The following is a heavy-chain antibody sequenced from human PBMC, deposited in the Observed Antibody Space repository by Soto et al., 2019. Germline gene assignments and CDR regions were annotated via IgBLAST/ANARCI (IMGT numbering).Heavy chain of an antibody. CDR2: IKSNIDGGTT. CDR1: GFTFSYAW. Sequence: EVQLVESGGGLVKPGGSLRLSYAASGFTFSYAWMNWVRQAPGKGLDWVGRIKSNIDGGTTDYAAPVKGRFTISRDDSKNTLYLQMNSLKTDDTAVYFCTTDQVWATVTTAADYWGQGTLVTVSS. D-gene: IGHD4-17*01. J-gene: IGHJ4*02. V-gene: IGHV3-15*07. CDR3: TTDQVWATVTTAADY.